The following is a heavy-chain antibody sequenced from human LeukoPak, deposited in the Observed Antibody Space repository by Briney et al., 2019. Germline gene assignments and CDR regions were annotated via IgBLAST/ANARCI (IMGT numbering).Heavy chain of an antibody. J-gene: IGHJ4*02. D-gene: IGHD3-16*01. V-gene: IGHV3-74*01. CDR1: GFTFSSYW. CDR2: INSDGSST. CDR3: ASRRFYSFEH. Sequence: PGGSLRLSCAASGFTFSSYWMHWVRQAPGKGLVWVSRINSDGSSTYYADSVKGRFTISRDNSKNTLYLQMNSLRAEDTAVYYCASRRFYSFEHWGQGTLVTVSS.